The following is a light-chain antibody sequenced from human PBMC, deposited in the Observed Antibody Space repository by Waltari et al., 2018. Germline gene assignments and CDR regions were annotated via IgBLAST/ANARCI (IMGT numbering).Light chain of an antibody. CDR1: QSISSY. CDR2: AAS. CDR3: QQSYSTPQT. V-gene: IGKV1-39*01. J-gene: IGKJ2*01. Sequence: DIQIPQSPSSLSASVEAKATIPCRASQSISSYLNWYQQKPGKAPKLLIYAASSLQSGVPSRFSGSGSGTDFTLTISSLQPEDFATYYCQQSYSTPQTFGQGTKLEIK.